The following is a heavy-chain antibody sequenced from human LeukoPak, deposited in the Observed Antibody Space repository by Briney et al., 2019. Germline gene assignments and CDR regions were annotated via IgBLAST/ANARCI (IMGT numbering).Heavy chain of an antibody. Sequence: GGSLRLSCAASGFTFRNHGMNWVRQAPGKGLEWVSGISPSGGGTYYADSVKGRFTISRDDSKNTLYLQMNSLRAEDTAVYYCAKEETFVGYFDYWGQGTLVTVSS. V-gene: IGHV3-23*01. CDR2: ISPSGGGT. CDR1: GFTFRNHG. J-gene: IGHJ4*02. CDR3: AKEETFVGYFDY. D-gene: IGHD3-3*02.